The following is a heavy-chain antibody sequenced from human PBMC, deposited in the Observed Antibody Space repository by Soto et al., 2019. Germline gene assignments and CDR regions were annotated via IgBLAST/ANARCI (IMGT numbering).Heavy chain of an antibody. CDR3: ARAPGGVAGLLDAFDI. V-gene: IGHV4-59*01. Sequence: PSETLSLTCTVSGGSISSYYWSWIRQPPGKGLEWIGYIYYSGSTNYNPSLKSRVTISVDTSKNQFSLKLSSVTAADTAVYYCARAPGGVAGLLDAFDIWGQGTMGT. J-gene: IGHJ3*02. CDR1: GGSISSYY. CDR2: IYYSGST. D-gene: IGHD6-19*01.